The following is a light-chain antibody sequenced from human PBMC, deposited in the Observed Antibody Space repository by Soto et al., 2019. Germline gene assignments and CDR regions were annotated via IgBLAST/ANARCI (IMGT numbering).Light chain of an antibody. V-gene: IGKV3-11*01. CDR3: QQRSNWSYS. Sequence: EIVLTQSPATLSLSPGERATLSCRASQSVSSYLAWYQQKPGQAPRLLIYDASNRATGIPARFSGSGSGTDFTLTISSLEPEDFAVYYCQQRSNWSYSFGQGTELVIK. CDR2: DAS. CDR1: QSVSSY. J-gene: IGKJ2*01.